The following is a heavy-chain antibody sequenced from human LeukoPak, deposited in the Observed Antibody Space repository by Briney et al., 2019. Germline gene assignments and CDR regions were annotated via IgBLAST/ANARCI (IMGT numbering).Heavy chain of an antibody. CDR3: ARVPDDYDFWSEYYFDY. D-gene: IGHD3-3*01. J-gene: IGHJ4*02. Sequence: ASVKVSCKASGYTFTSYDINWVRQATGQGLEWMGWMNPNSGNTGYAQKFQGRVTMTRNTSISTAYMELSSLRSEDTAVYHCARVPDDYDFWSEYYFDYWGQGTLVTVSS. V-gene: IGHV1-8*01. CDR1: GYTFTSYD. CDR2: MNPNSGNT.